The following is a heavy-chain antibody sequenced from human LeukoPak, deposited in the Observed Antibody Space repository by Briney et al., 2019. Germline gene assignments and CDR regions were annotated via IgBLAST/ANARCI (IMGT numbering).Heavy chain of an antibody. V-gene: IGHV6-1*01. CDR2: TYYRSKWYN. CDR1: GDNVASNRAA. J-gene: IGHJ4*02. Sequence: SQTLSLTCAISGDNVASNRAAWNWIRQSPSRGLEWLGRTYYRSKWYNEYAVSMKGRININPDSSRNQFSLQLNSMTPDDTAVYYCYGGRGRDYWGQGTLVTVSS. CDR3: YGGRGRDY. D-gene: IGHD4-23*01.